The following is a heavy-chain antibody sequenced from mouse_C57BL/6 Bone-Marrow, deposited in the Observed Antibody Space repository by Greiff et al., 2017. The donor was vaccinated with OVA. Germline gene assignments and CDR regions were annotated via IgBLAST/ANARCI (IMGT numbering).Heavy chain of an antibody. V-gene: IGHV7-3*01. CDR1: GFTFTDYY. D-gene: IGHD2-1*01. J-gene: IGHJ4*01. CDR3: ARYSNYDAMDY. Sequence: DVQLQESGGGLVQPGGSLSLSCAASGFTFTDYYMSWVRQPPGKALEWLGFIRNKANGYTTEYSASVKGRFTISRDNSQSILYLQMNALRAEDSATYYCARYSNYDAMDYWGQGTSVTVSS. CDR2: IRNKANGYTT.